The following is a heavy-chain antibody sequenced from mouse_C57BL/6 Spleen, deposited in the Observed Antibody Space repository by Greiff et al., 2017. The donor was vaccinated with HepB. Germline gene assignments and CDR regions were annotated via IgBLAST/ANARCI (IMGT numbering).Heavy chain of an antibody. CDR3: LRHYGSSYDAMDY. J-gene: IGHJ4*01. D-gene: IGHD1-1*01. V-gene: IGHV10-1*01. Sequence: EVKLQESGGGLVQPKGSLKLSCAASGFSFNTYAMNWVRQAPGKGLEWVARIRSKSNNYATYYADSVKDRFTISRDDSESMLYLQMNNLKTEDTAMYYCLRHYGSSYDAMDYWGQGTSVTVSS. CDR2: IRSKSNNYAT. CDR1: GFSFNTYA.